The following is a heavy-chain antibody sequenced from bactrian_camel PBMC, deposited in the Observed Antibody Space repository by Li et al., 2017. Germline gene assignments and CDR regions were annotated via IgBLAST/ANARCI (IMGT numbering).Heavy chain of an antibody. CDR3: AAELLLNQPCILRVVHAASPRGFEFDFNY. CDR1: KYLRC. J-gene: IGHJ6*01. D-gene: IGHD1*01. Sequence: VQLVESGGGSVQPGGSLRLSCATSKYLRCMGWFRQAPGKERERVAVLDSNMNTWYTDSVKDRFTISKDNAKNALYLQMNALEPDDTAMYYCAAELLLNQPCILRVVHAASPRGFEFDFNYWGQGTQVTVS. V-gene: IGHV3S55*01. CDR2: LDSNMNT.